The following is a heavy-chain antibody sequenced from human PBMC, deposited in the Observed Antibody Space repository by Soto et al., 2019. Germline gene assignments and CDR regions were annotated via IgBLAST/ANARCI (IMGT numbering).Heavy chain of an antibody. Sequence: SQTLSLTCAISGDSVSSNSAAWNWIRQSPSRGLEWLGRTYYRSKWYNDYAVSVKSRITINPDTSKNQFSLQLNSVTPEDTAVYYCARVWFRFRAVARTGFTDYYYYGMDVWGQGTTVTVSS. V-gene: IGHV6-1*01. J-gene: IGHJ6*02. D-gene: IGHD6-19*01. CDR1: GDSVSSNSAA. CDR3: ARVWFRFRAVARTGFTDYYYYGMDV. CDR2: TYYRSKWYN.